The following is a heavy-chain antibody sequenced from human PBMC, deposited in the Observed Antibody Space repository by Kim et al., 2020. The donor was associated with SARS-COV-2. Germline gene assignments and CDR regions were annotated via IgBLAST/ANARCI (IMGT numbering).Heavy chain of an antibody. J-gene: IGHJ5*02. Sequence: SETLSLTCAVYGGSFSGYYWSWIRQPPGKGLEWIGEINHSGSTNYNPSLKNRVTISVDTSKNQFSLKLSSVTAADTAVYYCARGRGVLRYFDWPKGWFDPWGQGTLVTVSS. D-gene: IGHD3-9*01. CDR3: ARGRGVLRYFDWPKGWFDP. V-gene: IGHV4-34*01. CDR1: GGSFSGYY. CDR2: INHSGST.